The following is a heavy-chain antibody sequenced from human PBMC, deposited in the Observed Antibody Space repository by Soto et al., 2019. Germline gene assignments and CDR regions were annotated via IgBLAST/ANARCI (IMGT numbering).Heavy chain of an antibody. CDR2: INPNSGGT. D-gene: IGHD2-15*01. Sequence: QVQLVQSGAEVKKPGASVKVSCKASGYTVTGYYIQWVRQAPGQGLEWMGWINPNSGGTNYAQKFQGLVTMTRDTSISTVYMEVSRLTDDDTAVYYCARMIAASGHYGMDVWGQGTTVTVSS. CDR3: ARMIAASGHYGMDV. V-gene: IGHV1-2*04. J-gene: IGHJ6*02. CDR1: GYTVTGYY.